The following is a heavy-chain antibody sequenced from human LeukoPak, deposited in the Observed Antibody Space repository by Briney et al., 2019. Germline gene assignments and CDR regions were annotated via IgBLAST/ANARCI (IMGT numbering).Heavy chain of an antibody. V-gene: IGHV1-3*01. CDR1: GYTFTSYA. D-gene: IGHD3-22*01. J-gene: IGHJ4*02. CDR2: NIAGNGDT. Sequence: ASVKVSCKASGYTFTSYAMHWVRQAPGQRLEWMGWNIAGNGDTKYSQKFQGRVTITRDTSASTAYMELSSLGSEDTAVYYCARGGGPYDSSGYYHLDYWGQGTLVTVSS. CDR3: ARGGGPYDSSGYYHLDY.